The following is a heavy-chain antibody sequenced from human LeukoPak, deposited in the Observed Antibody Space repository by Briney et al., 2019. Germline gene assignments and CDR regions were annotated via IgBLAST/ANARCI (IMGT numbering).Heavy chain of an antibody. CDR2: ISNNGGYT. Sequence: PGGSLRLSCAASGFTFSSSAMSWVRQAPGKGLEWVSAISNNGGYTYYADSVQGRFTISRDNSKSTLCLQMNSLRADDTAIYYCARDKIVGPTTLDYWGQGTLVTVSS. D-gene: IGHD1-26*01. J-gene: IGHJ4*02. CDR3: ARDKIVGPTTLDY. CDR1: GFTFSSSA. V-gene: IGHV3-23*01.